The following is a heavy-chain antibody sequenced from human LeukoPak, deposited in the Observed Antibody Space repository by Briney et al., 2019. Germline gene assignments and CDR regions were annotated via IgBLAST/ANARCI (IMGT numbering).Heavy chain of an antibody. CDR2: IHSGST. V-gene: IGHV4-59*01. J-gene: IGHJ4*02. D-gene: IGHD6-13*01. Sequence: SETLSLTCAVSGGPISSYYWRWIRQPPGKGLEWIGYIHSGSTNYNPSLQSRVTISVDTSKNQFSVNLSSVTAADTAMYYCARAPYSSSWMYFDSWGQGALVTVSS. CDR1: GGPISSYY. CDR3: ARAPYSSSWMYFDS.